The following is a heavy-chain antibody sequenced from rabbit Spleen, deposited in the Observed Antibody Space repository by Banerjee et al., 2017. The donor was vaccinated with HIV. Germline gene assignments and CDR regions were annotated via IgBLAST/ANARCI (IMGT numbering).Heavy chain of an antibody. Sequence: QSLEESGGDLVKPGASLTLTCTASGFSFSNRFYMCWVRQAPGKGLEWIACIDSGSSGDTYYASWARGRFTISKTSSTTVTLQMTSLTAADTATYFCARDSGSSFSSYGMDLWGPGTLVTVS. V-gene: IGHV1S40*01. CDR1: GFSFSNRFY. J-gene: IGHJ6*01. D-gene: IGHD8-1*01. CDR2: IDSGSSGDT. CDR3: ARDSGSSFSSYGMDL.